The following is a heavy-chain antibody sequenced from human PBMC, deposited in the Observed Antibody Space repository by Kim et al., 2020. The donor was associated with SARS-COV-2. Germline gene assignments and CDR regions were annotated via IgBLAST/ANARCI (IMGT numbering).Heavy chain of an antibody. J-gene: IGHJ6*02. Sequence: GGSLRLSCAASGFTFSSYGMHWVRQAPGKGLEWVAVIWYDGSNKYYADSVKGRFTISRDNSKNTLYLQMNSLRAEDTAVYYCARDRREQWLVQYYYYYYGMDVWGQGTTVTVSS. CDR1: GFTFSSYG. CDR2: IWYDGSNK. V-gene: IGHV3-33*01. D-gene: IGHD6-19*01. CDR3: ARDRREQWLVQYYYYYYGMDV.